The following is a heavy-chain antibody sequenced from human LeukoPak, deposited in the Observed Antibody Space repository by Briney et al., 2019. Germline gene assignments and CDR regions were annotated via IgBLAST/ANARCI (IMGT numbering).Heavy chain of an antibody. CDR3: ASSPRAFDI. CDR1: GGSFSGYY. Sequence: SETLSLTCAVYGGSFSGYYWSWIRQPPGKGLEWIGEINHSGSTNYNPSLKSRVTISVDTSKNQFSLKLSPVTAADTAVYYCASSPRAFDIWGQGTMVTVSS. V-gene: IGHV4-34*01. J-gene: IGHJ3*02. CDR2: INHSGST.